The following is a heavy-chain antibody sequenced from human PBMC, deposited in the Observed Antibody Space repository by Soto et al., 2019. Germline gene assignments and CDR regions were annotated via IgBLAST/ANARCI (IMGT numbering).Heavy chain of an antibody. J-gene: IGHJ4*02. V-gene: IGHV4-34*01. CDR2: INHSGST. Sequence: KPSETLSLTCAVYGGSFSGYYWSWIRQPPGKGLEWVGEINHSGSTNYNPSLKSRVTISVDTSKNQFSLKLSSVTAADTAVYYCARAHPNYDFWSGYYSTDYWGQGTLVTVSS. CDR1: GGSFSGYY. CDR3: ARAHPNYDFWSGYYSTDY. D-gene: IGHD3-3*01.